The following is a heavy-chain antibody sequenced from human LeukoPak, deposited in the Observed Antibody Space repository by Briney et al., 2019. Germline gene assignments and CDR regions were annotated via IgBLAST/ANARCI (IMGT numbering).Heavy chain of an antibody. V-gene: IGHV3-30*02. D-gene: IGHD4-23*01. CDR3: AKDRGGVVTPSYSFDY. CDR1: GFTFSSYG. CDR2: IRYDGSNK. Sequence: QPGGSLRLSCAAPGFTFSSYGMHWVRQAPGKGLEWVAFIRYDGSNKYYADSVKGRFTISRDNSKNTLYLQMSSLRAEDTAVYYCAKDRGGVVTPSYSFDYWGQGTLVTVSS. J-gene: IGHJ4*02.